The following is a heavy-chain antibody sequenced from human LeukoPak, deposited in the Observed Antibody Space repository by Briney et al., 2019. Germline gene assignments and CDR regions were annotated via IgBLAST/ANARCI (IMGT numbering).Heavy chain of an antibody. V-gene: IGHV3-11*06. D-gene: IGHD6-19*01. CDR2: ISSSSSYT. CDR1: GFTFSDYY. J-gene: IGHJ4*02. CDR3: ATYSSGWYAGY. Sequence: SGGSLSLSCAASGFTFSDYYMSWIRQAPGKGLEWVSYISSSSSYTNYADSVKGRFTISRDNAKNSLYLQMNSLRAEDTAVYYCATYSSGWYAGYWGQGTLVTVSS.